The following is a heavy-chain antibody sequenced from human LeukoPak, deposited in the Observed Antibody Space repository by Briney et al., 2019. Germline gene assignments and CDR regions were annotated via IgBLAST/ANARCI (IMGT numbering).Heavy chain of an antibody. Sequence: GGSLRLSCAASGFTFSTYSMNWVRQAPGKGLEWVSYISSSSSNMYYADSVKGRFTISRDNAKSSLYLQMNSLRDEDTAVYYCARESRWQVDYWGQGTLVTVSS. CDR1: GFTFSTYS. V-gene: IGHV3-48*02. CDR3: ARESRWQVDY. D-gene: IGHD5-24*01. J-gene: IGHJ4*02. CDR2: ISSSSSNM.